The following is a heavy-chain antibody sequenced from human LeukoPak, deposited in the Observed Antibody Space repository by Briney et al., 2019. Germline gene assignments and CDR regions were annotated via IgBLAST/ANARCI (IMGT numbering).Heavy chain of an antibody. CDR2: ISGSGGST. Sequence: PGGSLRLSCAASGFTFSSYAMSWVRQAPGKGLEWVSAISGSGGSTYYADSVKGRFTISRDNSKNTLYLQMNSLRAEDTAVYYCAKDGRERIAMIVVAPGFDYWGQGTLVTVSS. CDR1: GFTFSSYA. D-gene: IGHD3-22*01. CDR3: AKDGRERIAMIVVAPGFDY. V-gene: IGHV3-23*01. J-gene: IGHJ4*02.